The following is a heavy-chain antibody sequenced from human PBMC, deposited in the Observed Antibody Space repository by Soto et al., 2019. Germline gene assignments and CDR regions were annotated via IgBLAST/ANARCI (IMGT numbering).Heavy chain of an antibody. D-gene: IGHD3-9*01. Sequence: QVQLVQSGAEVKKPGASVKVSCKASGYTFTSYGISWVRQAPGQGLEWMGWISAYNGNTNNAQKFQGRVTRTTDTTPSTAYMELRSLRSDDTAVYFCARAEAVFRYVDCSNAEYFQHWGQGTLVTVSS. J-gene: IGHJ1*01. V-gene: IGHV1-18*01. CDR3: ARAEAVFRYVDCSNAEYFQH. CDR2: ISAYNGNT. CDR1: GYTFTSYG.